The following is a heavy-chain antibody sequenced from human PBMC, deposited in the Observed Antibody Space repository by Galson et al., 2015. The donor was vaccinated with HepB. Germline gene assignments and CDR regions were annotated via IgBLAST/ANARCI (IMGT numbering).Heavy chain of an antibody. V-gene: IGHV1-24*01. CDR1: GYTLTELS. CDR2: FDPEDGET. Sequence: SVKVSCKVSGYTLTELSMHWVRQAPGKGLEWMGGFDPEDGETIYAQKFQGRVTMTEDTSTDTAYMELSSLRSEDTAVYYCARDYIVVVPAARPPAFDIWGQGTMVTVSS. CDR3: ARDYIVVVPAARPPAFDI. D-gene: IGHD2-2*01. J-gene: IGHJ3*02.